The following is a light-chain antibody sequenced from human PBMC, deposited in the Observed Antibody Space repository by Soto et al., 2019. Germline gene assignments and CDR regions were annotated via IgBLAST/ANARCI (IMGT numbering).Light chain of an antibody. CDR1: SSNIGAGYD. J-gene: IGLJ1*01. Sequence: QAVVTQPPSVSGAPGQGVTISCTGSSSNIGAGYDVHWYQRLPGTAPKLLIYSDTNRPSGVPDRFSGSKSGTSASLAITGLQADDEGDYYCQSYDSSLNGYVFGSGTKVTVL. CDR3: QSYDSSLNGYV. V-gene: IGLV1-40*01. CDR2: SDT.